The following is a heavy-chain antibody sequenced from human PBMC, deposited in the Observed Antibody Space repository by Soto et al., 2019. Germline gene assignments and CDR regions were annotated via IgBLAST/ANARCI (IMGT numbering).Heavy chain of an antibody. CDR2: IIPILGIA. D-gene: IGHD6-19*01. CDR1: GGTFSSYT. CDR3: ARTSSGWYGDY. Sequence: GASVKVSCKASGGTFSSYTISWVRQAPGQGLEWMGRIIPILGIANYAQKFQGRVTITAVKSTSTAYMELSSLRSEDTAVYYCARTSSGWYGDYWGQGTLVTVSS. V-gene: IGHV1-69*02. J-gene: IGHJ4*02.